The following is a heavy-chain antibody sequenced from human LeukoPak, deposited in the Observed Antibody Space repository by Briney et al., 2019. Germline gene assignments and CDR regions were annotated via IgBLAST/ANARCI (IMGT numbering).Heavy chain of an antibody. CDR3: ARGWYYGMDV. Sequence: GGSLRLSCAVSGFTFSSYWMHWVRQAPGKGLVWVSRINSEGSSTSYADSVKGRFTISRENAKNTLYLQMNSLRAEDTAVYYCARGWYYGMDVWGQGTMIAVSS. CDR2: INSEGSST. V-gene: IGHV3-74*01. D-gene: IGHD1-14*01. J-gene: IGHJ6*02. CDR1: GFTFSSYW.